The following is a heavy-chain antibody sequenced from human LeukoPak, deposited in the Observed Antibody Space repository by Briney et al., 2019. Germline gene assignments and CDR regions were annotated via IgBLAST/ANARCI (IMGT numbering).Heavy chain of an antibody. Sequence: GGSLRLSCAASGFTFSSYGMHWVRQAPGKGLEWVAVISYDGSNKYYADSVKGRFTISRDNSKNTLYLQMNSLRAEDTAVYYCARSGYYAGLDYWGQGTLVTVSS. J-gene: IGHJ4*02. V-gene: IGHV3-30*03. CDR3: ARSGYYAGLDY. CDR1: GFTFSSYG. D-gene: IGHD3-22*01. CDR2: ISYDGSNK.